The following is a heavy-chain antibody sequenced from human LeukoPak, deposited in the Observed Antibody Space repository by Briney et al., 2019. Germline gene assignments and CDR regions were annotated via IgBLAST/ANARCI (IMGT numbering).Heavy chain of an antibody. CDR2: IWYDGSNK. J-gene: IGHJ4*02. Sequence: PGRSLRLSCAASGFTFSSYGMHWVRQAPGKGLEWVAVIWYDGSNKYYADSVKGRFTISRDNSKNTLYLQMNSLRAEDTAVYYCARDGEIGYSSSWSDYWGQGTLVTVSS. D-gene: IGHD6-13*01. CDR1: GFTFSSYG. V-gene: IGHV3-33*01. CDR3: ARDGEIGYSSSWSDY.